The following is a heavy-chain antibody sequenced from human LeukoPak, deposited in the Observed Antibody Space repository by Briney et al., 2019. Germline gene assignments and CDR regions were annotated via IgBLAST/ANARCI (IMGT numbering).Heavy chain of an antibody. Sequence: TSETLSLTCTVSGYSISSGYYWGWIRQPPGKGLEWIGSIYHSGSTYYNPSLKSRVTISVDTSKNQFSLKLSSVTAADTAVYYCARDRSYYPYSSGWSQQRESYPGEIDYWGQGTLVTVSS. V-gene: IGHV4-38-2*02. CDR1: GYSISSGYY. CDR2: IYHSGST. CDR3: ARDRSYYPYSSGWSQQRESYPGEIDY. D-gene: IGHD6-19*01. J-gene: IGHJ4*02.